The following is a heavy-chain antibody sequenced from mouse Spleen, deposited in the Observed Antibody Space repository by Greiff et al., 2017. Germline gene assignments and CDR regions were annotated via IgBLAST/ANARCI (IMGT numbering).Heavy chain of an antibody. CDR1: GFTFSDYG. V-gene: IGHV5-17*01. Sequence: DVKLVESGGGLVKPGGSLKLSCAASGFTFSDYGMHWVRQAPEKGLEWVAYISSGSSTIYYADTVKGRFTISRDNAKNTLFLQRTSLRSEDTAMYYCARQLGLFDYWGQGTTLTVSS. CDR2: ISSGSSTI. J-gene: IGHJ2*01. CDR3: ARQLGLFDY. D-gene: IGHD4-1*02.